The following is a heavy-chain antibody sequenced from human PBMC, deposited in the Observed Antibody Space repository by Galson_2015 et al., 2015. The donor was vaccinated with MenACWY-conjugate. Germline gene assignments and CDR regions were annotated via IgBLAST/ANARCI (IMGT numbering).Heavy chain of an antibody. J-gene: IGHJ5*02. V-gene: IGHV3-23*01. D-gene: IGHD4/OR15-4a*01. CDR3: AKGPLMTLGLTWFDP. CDR1: GFGFSGYA. CDR2: FSPSGGTT. Sequence: PRRPSCAASGFGFSGYAMGWVRQAPGKGLHCVSPFSPSGGTTHSEDSVKGRFPISRDTSKNILYLEMNSLTAEDTALYHCAKGPLMTLGLTWFDPWGQGTLVTVSS.